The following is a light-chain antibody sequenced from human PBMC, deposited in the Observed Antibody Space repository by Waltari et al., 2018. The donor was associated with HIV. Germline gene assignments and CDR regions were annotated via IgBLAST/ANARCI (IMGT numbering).Light chain of an antibody. CDR2: DVS. CDR1: QSINTA. J-gene: IGKJ2*01. CDR3: QQYKQLPPYI. V-gene: IGKV3-15*01. Sequence: EIVMTQSPATLSVSPVERATLSCRASQSINTALAWYQQKPGQAPRLLIYDVSTRATGVPTRFSGGGSGTEFTLTISSLQSEDFGVYYCQQYKQLPPYIFGQGTKLEI.